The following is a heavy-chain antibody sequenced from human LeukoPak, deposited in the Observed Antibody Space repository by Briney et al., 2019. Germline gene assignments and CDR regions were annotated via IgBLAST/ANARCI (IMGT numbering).Heavy chain of an antibody. Sequence: GGSLRLSCTASGFTFSSYSMNWVRQAPGKGLEWVSSISSSSSYIYYADSVKGRFTISRDNAKNSLYLQINSLRAEDTAVYYCARETTIFGVGTLDYYYYMDVWGKGTTVTVSS. V-gene: IGHV3-21*01. CDR2: ISSSSSYI. CDR1: GFTFSSYS. J-gene: IGHJ6*03. CDR3: ARETTIFGVGTLDYYYYMDV. D-gene: IGHD3-3*01.